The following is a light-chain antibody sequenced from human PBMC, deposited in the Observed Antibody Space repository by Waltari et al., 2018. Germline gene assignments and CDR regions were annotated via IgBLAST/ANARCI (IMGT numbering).Light chain of an antibody. CDR1: QTIGTY. V-gene: IGKV1-39*01. CDR2: AAS. CDR3: QQSYTDIFT. Sequence: RARQTIGTYFHWYQQKPPKAPERLIDAASGLQAGVPSRFSGSGSGTDFTLTISGLQPEDFATYDGQQSYTDIFTLDPGTKVNIK. J-gene: IGKJ3*01.